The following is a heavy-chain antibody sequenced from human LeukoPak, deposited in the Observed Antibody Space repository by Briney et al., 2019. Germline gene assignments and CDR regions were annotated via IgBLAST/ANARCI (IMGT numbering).Heavy chain of an antibody. Sequence: SETLSLTCTVSGGSISSYYWSWIRQPPGKGLEWIGYIYYSGSTNYNPSLKSRVTISVDTSKNQFSLKLSSVTAADTAVYYCASLDCSGGSCQPFDYWGQGTLVTVSS. V-gene: IGHV4-59*08. J-gene: IGHJ4*02. CDR1: GGSISSYY. CDR2: IYYSGST. D-gene: IGHD2-15*01. CDR3: ASLDCSGGSCQPFDY.